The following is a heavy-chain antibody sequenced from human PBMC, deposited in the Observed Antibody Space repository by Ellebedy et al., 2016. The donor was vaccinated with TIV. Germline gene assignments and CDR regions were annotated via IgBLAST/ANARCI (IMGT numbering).Heavy chain of an antibody. Sequence: MPSETLSLTCTVSGDSISSRSYYWGWIRQPPGKGLEWLGSIYYNGGTYYNSSLKSRVTISVDTSRNQFSLHLNSVTAADTAVYYCARHSGANWFDPWGQGTLVTVSS. J-gene: IGHJ5*02. V-gene: IGHV4-39*01. CDR1: GDSISSRSYY. D-gene: IGHD3-10*01. CDR2: IYYNGGT. CDR3: ARHSGANWFDP.